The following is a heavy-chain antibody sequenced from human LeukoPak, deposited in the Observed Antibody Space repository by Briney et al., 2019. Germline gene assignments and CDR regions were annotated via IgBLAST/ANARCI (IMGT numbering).Heavy chain of an antibody. CDR2: IYHSGTT. J-gene: IGHJ5*02. CDR3: ARGYSSSWYFNWFDP. D-gene: IGHD6-13*01. V-gene: IGHV4-38-2*02. Sequence: SSETLSLTCTVSGYSISSGYFWGWIRQPPGKGLEWIGSIYHSGTTYYNPSLKSRVTISVDTSENQFSLKLTSVTAADTAVYYCARGYSSSWYFNWFDPWGQGTLVTVSS. CDR1: GYSISSGYF.